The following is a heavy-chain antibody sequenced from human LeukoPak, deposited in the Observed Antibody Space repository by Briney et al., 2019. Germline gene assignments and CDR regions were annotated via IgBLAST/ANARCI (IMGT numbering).Heavy chain of an antibody. CDR2: IYYSGST. CDR3: AGGGIRRSGYGHEGY. D-gene: IGHD6-19*01. J-gene: IGHJ4*02. Sequence: SSETLSLTCTVSGGSISSYYWSWIRQPPGKGLEWIGYIYYSGSTNYNPSLMSRVTLSVDTSKNQFSLKVNSVTAADTAVYYCAGGGIRRSGYGHEGYWGQGTLVIVSS. V-gene: IGHV4-59*12. CDR1: GGSISSYY.